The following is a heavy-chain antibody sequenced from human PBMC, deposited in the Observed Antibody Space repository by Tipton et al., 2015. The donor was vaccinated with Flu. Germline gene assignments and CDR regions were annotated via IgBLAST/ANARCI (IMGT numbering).Heavy chain of an antibody. CDR2: VYYSGTT. CDR3: ARDLLYEASY. CDR1: GDSLNSYY. V-gene: IGHV4-59*01. J-gene: IGHJ4*02. D-gene: IGHD2/OR15-2a*01. Sequence: TLSLTCSVSGDSLNSYYWSWIRQSPGKGLEWIGQVYYSGTTNYNPSLKSRVTISLDKSKNQFSLTLKSMTTADTAVFYCARDLLYEASYWGQGTVVTVSS.